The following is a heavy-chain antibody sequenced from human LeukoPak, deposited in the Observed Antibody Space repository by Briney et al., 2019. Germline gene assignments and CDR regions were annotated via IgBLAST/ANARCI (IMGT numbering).Heavy chain of an antibody. CDR3: ARLQFNGNKPRQCDY. CDR2: IYYSGDT. Sequence: SETLSLTCTISVGSISSYYWSWIRQPPGKGLEWIGYIYYSGDTDYNPSLKSRVTMSVDTSKNQFSLNLISVTAADTAVYYCARLQFNGNKPRQCDYWGQGTLVTVSS. D-gene: IGHD1-14*01. CDR1: VGSISSYY. V-gene: IGHV4-59*08. J-gene: IGHJ4*02.